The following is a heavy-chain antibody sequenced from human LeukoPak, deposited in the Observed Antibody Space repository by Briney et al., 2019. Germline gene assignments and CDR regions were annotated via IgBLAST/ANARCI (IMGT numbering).Heavy chain of an antibody. D-gene: IGHD2-15*01. CDR1: GFTFSSYS. Sequence: KPGGSLRLSCAASGFTFSSYSMNWVRQAPGKGLEWVSSISSSSSYIYHADSVKGRFTISRDNAKNSHYLQMNSLRAEDTAVYYCARDRAPYCSGGSRYFDYWGQGTLVTASS. CDR2: ISSSSSYI. J-gene: IGHJ4*02. V-gene: IGHV3-21*01. CDR3: ARDRAPYCSGGSRYFDY.